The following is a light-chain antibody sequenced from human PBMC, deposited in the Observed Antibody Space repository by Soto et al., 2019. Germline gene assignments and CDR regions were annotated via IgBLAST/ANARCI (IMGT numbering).Light chain of an antibody. CDR3: GSYTSSSTVV. CDR1: SSDVGGYNY. V-gene: IGLV2-14*01. Sequence: QSALTQPASVSGSPGQSITISCTGTSSDVGGYNYVSWYQQHAGKAPKLMIYDVSNRPSGVSNRFSGSKSGNTASLTISGLQAEDEADYYCGSYTSSSTVVFGGGTKLTVL. J-gene: IGLJ2*01. CDR2: DVS.